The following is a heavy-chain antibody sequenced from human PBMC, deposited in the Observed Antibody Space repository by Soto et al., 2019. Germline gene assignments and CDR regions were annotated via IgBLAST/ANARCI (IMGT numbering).Heavy chain of an antibody. CDR1: GFTFSSYG. Sequence: QVQLVESGGGVVQPGRSLRLSCAASGFTFSSYGMHWVRQAPGKGLEWVAVIWYDGSNKYYADSVKGRFTISRDNSKNPLYLQMNSLRAEHTAVYYCARSRILCFGDLNGAFDIWGQGTMVTVSS. D-gene: IGHD3-10*01. CDR2: IWYDGSNK. CDR3: ARSRILCFGDLNGAFDI. J-gene: IGHJ3*02. V-gene: IGHV3-33*01.